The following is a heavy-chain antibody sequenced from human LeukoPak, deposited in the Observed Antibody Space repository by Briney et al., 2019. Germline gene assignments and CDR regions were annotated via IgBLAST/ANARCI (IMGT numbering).Heavy chain of an antibody. Sequence: GGSLRLSCAVSGFPFSVYEMNEVRQAPGKGLEGISNIDSSGTTIYYADSVRRRFSISRENAESSLYLQMNSLRVEDTAVYYCALFAVASDFDYWGQGALVSVPS. J-gene: IGHJ4*02. CDR3: ALFAVASDFDY. CDR2: IDSSGTTI. CDR1: GFPFSVYE. V-gene: IGHV3-48*03. D-gene: IGHD6-19*01.